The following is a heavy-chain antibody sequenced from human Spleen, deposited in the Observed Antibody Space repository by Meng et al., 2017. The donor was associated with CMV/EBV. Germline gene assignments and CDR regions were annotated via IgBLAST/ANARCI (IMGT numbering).Heavy chain of an antibody. CDR2: IYYSGST. CDR3: AREGGGTDVY. D-gene: IGHD3-16*01. J-gene: IGHJ4*02. Sequence: VQLQQWGAGLLKPSETLSLTCAVYGGSFSGYYWSWIRQPPGKGLEWIGSIYYSGSTYYNPSLKSRVTISVDTSKNQFSLKLSSVTAADTAVYYCAREGGGTDVYWGQGTLVTVSS. V-gene: IGHV4-34*01. CDR1: GGSFSGYY.